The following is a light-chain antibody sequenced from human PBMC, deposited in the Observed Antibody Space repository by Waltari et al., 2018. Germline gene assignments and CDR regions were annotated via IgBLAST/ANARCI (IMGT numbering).Light chain of an antibody. Sequence: QSVLTQQPSAPGTPGQRVTLSCSGSNSNIGASTVDWYQQVPGTAPKLLLYNNNQRPSGVPDRFSGSKSGTSASLAISGLRSEDETDYYCAAWDDNLRAWVFGGGTKLTVL. CDR3: AAWDDNLRAWV. V-gene: IGLV1-44*01. CDR2: NNN. CDR1: NSNIGAST. J-gene: IGLJ3*02.